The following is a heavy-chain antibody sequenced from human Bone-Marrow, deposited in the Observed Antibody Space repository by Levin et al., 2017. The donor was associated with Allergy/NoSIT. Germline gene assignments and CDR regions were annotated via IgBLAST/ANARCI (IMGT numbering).Heavy chain of an antibody. D-gene: IGHD3-9*01. CDR1: GYSISSGYY. V-gene: IGHV4-38-2*02. J-gene: IGHJ6*02. Sequence: SQTLSLTCTVSGYSISSGYYWGWIRQPPGKGLEWIGSIYHSGSTYYNPSLKSRVTISVDTSKNQFSLKLSSVTAADTAVYYCARRDWLRAGDYGMDVWGQGTTVTVSS. CDR2: IYHSGST. CDR3: ARRDWLRAGDYGMDV.